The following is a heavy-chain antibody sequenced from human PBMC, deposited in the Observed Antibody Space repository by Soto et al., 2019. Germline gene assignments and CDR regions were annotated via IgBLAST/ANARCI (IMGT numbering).Heavy chain of an antibody. J-gene: IGHJ6*02. D-gene: IGHD2-21*02. V-gene: IGHV3-33*01. Sequence: GGSLRLSCAASGFTFSSYGMHWVRQAPGKGLEWVAVIWYDGSNKYYADSVKGRFTISRDNSKNTLYLQMNSLRAEDTAVYYCARDKVGTARRAMDVCGQGATVTVSS. CDR3: ARDKVGTARRAMDV. CDR2: IWYDGSNK. CDR1: GFTFSSYG.